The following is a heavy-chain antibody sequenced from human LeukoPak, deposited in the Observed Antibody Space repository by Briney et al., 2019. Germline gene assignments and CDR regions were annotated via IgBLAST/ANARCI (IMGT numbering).Heavy chain of an antibody. CDR1: GGPFCGYY. V-gene: IGHV4-34*01. CDR2: INHSGNT. CDR3: ARVAYGDYFDY. D-gene: IGHD4-17*01. Sequence: SDTLALTCALYGGPFCGYYGLWIRHPPGEGLEWIGEINHSGNTNYNPSLKSRVTISVDTSKNQFSLKLSSVTAADTAVYYCARVAYGDYFDYWGQGTLVTVSS. J-gene: IGHJ4*02.